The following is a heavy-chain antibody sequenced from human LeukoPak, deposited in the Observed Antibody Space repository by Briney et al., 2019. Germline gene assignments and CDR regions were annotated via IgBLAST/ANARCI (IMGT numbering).Heavy chain of an antibody. CDR3: AREARPRTGWFDP. CDR2: ISSSSSYI. V-gene: IGHV3-21*01. J-gene: IGHJ5*02. Sequence: PGGSLRLSCAASGFTFSSYSMNWVRQAPGKGLEWVSSISSSSSYIYYADSVKGRFTISRDNAKNTLYLQMNSLRAEDTAVYYCAREARPRTGWFDPWGQGTLVTVSS. CDR1: GFTFSSYS. D-gene: IGHD1-1*01.